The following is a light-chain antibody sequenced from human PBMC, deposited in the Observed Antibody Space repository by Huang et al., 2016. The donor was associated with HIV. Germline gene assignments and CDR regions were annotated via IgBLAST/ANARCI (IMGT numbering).Light chain of an antibody. CDR1: QSFSSN. J-gene: IGKJ1*01. CDR2: VSS. V-gene: IGKV3-15*01. CDR3: QQYNNWPGT. Sequence: EIVMTQSPATLSVSPGERATLSCRASQSFSSNLAWYQHKPGQAPRLLIYVSSTRATGIPARFSGSGSGTEFTLTINSLQSEDFAVYYCQQYNNWPGTFGQGTKVEIK.